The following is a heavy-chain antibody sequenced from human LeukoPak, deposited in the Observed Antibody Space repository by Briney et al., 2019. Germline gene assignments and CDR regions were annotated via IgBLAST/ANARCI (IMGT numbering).Heavy chain of an antibody. CDR2: ISSTTSNI. D-gene: IGHD3-22*01. J-gene: IGHJ3*02. CDR3: ARDAEYYYDSGDAFDI. V-gene: IGHV3-21*01. Sequence: GGSLRLSCAASGFTFSSYSMSWVRQAPGKGLEWVSSISSTTSNIYYADSVKGRFTISRDNAKNSLYLQMNSLRAEDTAVYYCARDAEYYYDSGDAFDIWGQGTMVTVSS. CDR1: GFTFSSYS.